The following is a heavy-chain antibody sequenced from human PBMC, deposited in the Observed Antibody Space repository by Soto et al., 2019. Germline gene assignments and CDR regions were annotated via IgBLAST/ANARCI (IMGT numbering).Heavy chain of an antibody. Sequence: QVQLVESGGGVVQPGRSLRLSCAASGFTFSNYGMHWVRQAPGKGLEWVAVISYDGSNQYYADSVKGRFTISRDNSQNTLYLQMNSLRAEDTAVFYCARGDYGDYSEYFPHWGQGTLVTVSS. CDR2: ISYDGSNQ. V-gene: IGHV3-30*03. D-gene: IGHD4-17*01. CDR3: ARGDYGDYSEYFPH. J-gene: IGHJ1*01. CDR1: GFTFSNYG.